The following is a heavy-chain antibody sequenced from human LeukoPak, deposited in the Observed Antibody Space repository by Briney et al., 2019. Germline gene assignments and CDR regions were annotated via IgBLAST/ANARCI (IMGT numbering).Heavy chain of an antibody. CDR2: IYYSGST. CDR1: GGSISSSSYY. D-gene: IGHD5-18*01. CDR3: TTRDTAMAQFDY. V-gene: IGHV4-39*01. J-gene: IGHJ4*02. Sequence: PSETLSLTCTVSGGSISSSSYYWGWIRQPPGKGLEWIGSIYYSGSTYYNSSLKSRVTISVDTSKNQFSLKLSSVTAADTAVYYCTTRDTAMAQFDYWGQGTLVTVSS.